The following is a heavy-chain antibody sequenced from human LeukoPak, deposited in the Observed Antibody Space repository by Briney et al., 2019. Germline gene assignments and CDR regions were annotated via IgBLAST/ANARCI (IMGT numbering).Heavy chain of an antibody. CDR2: ISGSGGST. Sequence: GGSLRLSCAASGFTFSSYAMSWVRQAPGKGLEWVSAISGSGGSTYYADSVRGRFTISRDNSKNTLYLQMNSLRAEDTAVYYCAKFLPTHIVVANYYFDYWGQGTLVTVSS. J-gene: IGHJ4*02. V-gene: IGHV3-23*01. D-gene: IGHD2-21*01. CDR1: GFTFSSYA. CDR3: AKFLPTHIVVANYYFDY.